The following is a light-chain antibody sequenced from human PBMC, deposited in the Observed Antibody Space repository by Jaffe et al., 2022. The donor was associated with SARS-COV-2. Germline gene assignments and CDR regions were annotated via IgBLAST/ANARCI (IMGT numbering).Light chain of an antibody. V-gene: IGKV3D-20*01. CDR3: QQYGGSPRT. Sequence: DIVLTQSPATLSLSPGERATLSCGASQSVSADYLAWYQQKPGRAPRLLVYDASTRATGIPDRFSGSGSGTDFTLTISRLEPEDFAVYYCQQYGGSPRTFGQGTKVEVK. CDR1: QSVSADY. CDR2: DAS. J-gene: IGKJ1*01.